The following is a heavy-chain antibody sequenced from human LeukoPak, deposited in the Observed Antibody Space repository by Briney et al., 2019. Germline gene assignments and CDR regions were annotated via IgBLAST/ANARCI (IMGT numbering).Heavy chain of an antibody. CDR1: GFTFDDYA. CDR2: ISWNSGSI. Sequence: GRSLRLSCAASGFTFDDYAMHWVRQAPGKGLEWVSGISWNSGSIGYADYVKGRFTISRDNVKNSLYLQMNSLRAEDTALYYCAKDMTYDFWSGPFDYWGQGTLVTVSS. D-gene: IGHD3-3*01. J-gene: IGHJ4*02. V-gene: IGHV3-9*01. CDR3: AKDMTYDFWSGPFDY.